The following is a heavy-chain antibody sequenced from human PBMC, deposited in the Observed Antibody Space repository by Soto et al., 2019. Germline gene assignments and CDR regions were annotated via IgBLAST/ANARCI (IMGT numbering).Heavy chain of an antibody. D-gene: IGHD2-15*01. Sequence: SVKVSCKASGGTFSSYTISWVRQAPGQGLEWMGRIIPILGIANYAQKFQGRVTITADKSTSTAYMVLSSLRSEDTAVYYCASLYCSGGSCYSLDAFVIWGQGTMVTVSS. CDR3: ASLYCSGGSCYSLDAFVI. J-gene: IGHJ3*02. CDR2: IIPILGIA. V-gene: IGHV1-69*02. CDR1: GGTFSSYT.